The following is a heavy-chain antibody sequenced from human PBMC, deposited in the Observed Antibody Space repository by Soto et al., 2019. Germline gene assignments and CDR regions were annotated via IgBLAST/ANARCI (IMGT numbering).Heavy chain of an antibody. J-gene: IGHJ6*02. CDR2: INQVGSIQ. Sequence: LRLSCEASGFALSMYWMSWVRQAPGMGLQWVANINQVGSIQHYVDSVRGRFTVSRDNAKNSLFLQMNSLSAEDTAVYYCVRDRTSSIFDGYDYNGMDVWGQGTAVTVSS. V-gene: IGHV3-7*03. CDR3: VRDRTSSIFDGYDYNGMDV. D-gene: IGHD3-3*02. CDR1: GFALSMYW.